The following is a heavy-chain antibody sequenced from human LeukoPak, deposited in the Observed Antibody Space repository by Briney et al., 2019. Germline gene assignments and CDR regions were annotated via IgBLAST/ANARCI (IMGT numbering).Heavy chain of an antibody. Sequence: PSETLSLTCAVYGGSFSGYYWSWIRQPPGKGLEWIGEINHSRSTNYNPSLKSRVTISVDTSKNQFSLKLSSVTAADAAVYYCARGLWYQDYWGQGTLVTVSS. J-gene: IGHJ4*02. CDR1: GGSFSGYY. D-gene: IGHD3-10*01. V-gene: IGHV4-34*01. CDR3: ARGLWYQDY. CDR2: INHSRST.